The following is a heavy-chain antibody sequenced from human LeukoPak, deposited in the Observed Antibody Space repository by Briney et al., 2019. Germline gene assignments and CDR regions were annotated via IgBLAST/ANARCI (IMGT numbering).Heavy chain of an antibody. CDR3: AKDQYYYDSSGYYLY. Sequence: PGRSLRLSCAASGFTFSSYAMSWVRQAPGKGLEWVSAISGSGGSTYYADSVKGRFTISRDNSKNTLYLQMNSLRAENTAVYYCAKDQYYYDSSGYYLYWGQGTLVTVSS. D-gene: IGHD3-22*01. CDR2: ISGSGGST. J-gene: IGHJ4*02. V-gene: IGHV3-23*01. CDR1: GFTFSSYA.